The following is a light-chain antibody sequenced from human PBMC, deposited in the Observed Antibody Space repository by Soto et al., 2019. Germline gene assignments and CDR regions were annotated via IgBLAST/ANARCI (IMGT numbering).Light chain of an antibody. J-gene: IGLJ2*01. CDR2: EVT. CDR3: CSFAGDSTVI. CDR1: SSDVGSYNF. V-gene: IGLV2-23*02. Sequence: QSVLTQPASVSGSPGQSITISCTGTSSDVGSYNFVSWYQQQPGKAPKLMIYEVTKRPSGVSNRFSASKSGNTASLIISGLQAEVEADYYCCSFAGDSTVIFGGGTKATVL.